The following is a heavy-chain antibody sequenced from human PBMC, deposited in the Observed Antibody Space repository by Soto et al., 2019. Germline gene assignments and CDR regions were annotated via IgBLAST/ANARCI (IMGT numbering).Heavy chain of an antibody. D-gene: IGHD5-12*01. J-gene: IGHJ3*02. Sequence: PSETLSLTCTVSGGSISRYYWSWIRQPPGKGLEWIGYIFYIGTTYYSPSLKSRVTISVDTSKNQFSLNLSSVTAADTAVYYCARHGGENSGYDYDAFHIWGQGTMVTV. V-gene: IGHV4-59*08. CDR1: GGSISRYY. CDR3: ARHGGENSGYDYDAFHI. CDR2: IFYIGTT.